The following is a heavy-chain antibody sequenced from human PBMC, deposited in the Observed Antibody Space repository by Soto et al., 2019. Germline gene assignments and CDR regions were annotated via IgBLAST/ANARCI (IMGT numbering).Heavy chain of an antibody. CDR3: ATIRRDGYNFMSQYYFDY. V-gene: IGHV1-69*13. CDR1: GDTFSSYG. CDR2: IIPIFGTA. Sequence: SVKVSCKASGDTFSSYGISWVRQAPGQGLEWMGGIIPIFGTANYAQKFQGRVTITADESTSTAYMELSSLRSEDTAVYYCATIRRDGYNFMSQYYFDYWGQGTLVTVSS. D-gene: IGHD5-12*01. J-gene: IGHJ4*02.